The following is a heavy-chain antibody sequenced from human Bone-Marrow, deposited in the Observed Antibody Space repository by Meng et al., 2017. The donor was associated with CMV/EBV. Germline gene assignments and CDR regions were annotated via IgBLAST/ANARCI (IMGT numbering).Heavy chain of an antibody. J-gene: IGHJ6*02. CDR1: GFTFSSYA. Sequence: GESLKISCAASGFTFSSYAMHWVRQAPGKGLEYVSAISSNGGSTYYADSVKGRFTISRDNSKNTLYLRMGSLRAEDMAVYYCARALAVAGNYYYYGMDVWGQGTTVTVSS. CDR2: ISSNGGST. D-gene: IGHD6-19*01. CDR3: ARALAVAGNYYYYGMDV. V-gene: IGHV3-64*02.